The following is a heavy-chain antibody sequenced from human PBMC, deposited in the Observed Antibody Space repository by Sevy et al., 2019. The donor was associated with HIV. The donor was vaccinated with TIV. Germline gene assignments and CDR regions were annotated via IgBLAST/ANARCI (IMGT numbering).Heavy chain of an antibody. J-gene: IGHJ4*02. Sequence: GGSLRLSCAASGFTFSSYWMSWVRHAPGKGLEWVANIKQDGSEKYYVDSVKGRFTISRDNAKNSLYLQMNSLRAEDTAVYYCARDYYDSSGYLDLFGYWGQGTLVTVSS. CDR1: GFTFSSYW. V-gene: IGHV3-7*01. D-gene: IGHD3-22*01. CDR2: IKQDGSEK. CDR3: ARDYYDSSGYLDLFGY.